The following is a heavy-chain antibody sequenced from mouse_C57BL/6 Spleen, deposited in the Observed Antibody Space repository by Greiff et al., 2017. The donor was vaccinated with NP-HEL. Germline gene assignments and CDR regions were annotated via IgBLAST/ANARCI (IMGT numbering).Heavy chain of an antibody. CDR1: GYAFSSSW. Sequence: VQLQESGPELVKPGASVKISCTASGYAFSSSWMTWVKQRPGKGLEWIGRIYPGDGDTNYKGKFKGKATLTADKSSSTAYMQLSSLTSEDSAVYFCARLDFDVWGTGTTVTVSS. V-gene: IGHV1-82*01. J-gene: IGHJ1*03. CDR2: IYPGDGDT. CDR3: ARLDFDV.